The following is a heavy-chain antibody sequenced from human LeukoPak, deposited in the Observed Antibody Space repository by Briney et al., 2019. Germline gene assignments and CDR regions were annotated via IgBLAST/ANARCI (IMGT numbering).Heavy chain of an antibody. CDR1: GGSTSSYY. V-gene: IGHV4-4*07. J-gene: IGHJ3*02. D-gene: IGHD3-3*01. CDR2: ISTSGST. CDR3: AKDHFWSGYYTAWDAFDI. Sequence: PSETLSLTCTVSGGSTSSYYWSWIRQAAGKGLEWIGRISTSGSTNYNPALKSRVSMSVDTSKNQFSLKLSSVTAADTAVYYCAKDHFWSGYYTAWDAFDIWGQGTMVTVSS.